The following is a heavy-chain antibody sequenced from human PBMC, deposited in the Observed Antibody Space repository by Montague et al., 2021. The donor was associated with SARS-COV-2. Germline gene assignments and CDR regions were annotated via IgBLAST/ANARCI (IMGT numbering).Heavy chain of an antibody. J-gene: IGHJ4*02. CDR1: GGSMRRYY. CDR2: IYDSGGA. V-gene: IGHV4-59*01. D-gene: IGHD3-3*01. CDR3: ARRGTGNYEILDY. Sequence: SQTLSLTCTISGGSMRRYYWTWIRQLPGKELEWIGSIYDSGGARYNPSLKSRASISVDASKNQFSLRVTPVTAADTAVYFCARRGTGNYEILDYWGQGILVTVSS.